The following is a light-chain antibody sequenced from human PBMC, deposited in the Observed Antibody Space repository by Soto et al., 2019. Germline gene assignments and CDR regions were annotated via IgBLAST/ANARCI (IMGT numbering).Light chain of an antibody. V-gene: IGKV1-8*01. CDR2: AAS. J-gene: IGKJ5*01. Sequence: AIRMTQSPSSLSASTGDRVTINCRASQGISSYLAWYQQKPGKAPKLLIYAASTLQSGVPSRFSGSGSGTEFTLTISRLEPEDFAVYYCQQYGSSFITFAQGTRLEIK. CDR1: QGISSY. CDR3: QQYGSSFIT.